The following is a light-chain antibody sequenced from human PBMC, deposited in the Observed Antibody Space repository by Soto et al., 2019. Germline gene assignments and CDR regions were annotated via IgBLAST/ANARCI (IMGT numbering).Light chain of an antibody. Sequence: QSVLTQPPSVSAAPGQKVTISCSGSSSNIGINYVSWYQHLPGTAPKLLISDNNKRPSGIPDRFSGSKSGTSATLGVTGLQTGDEADYYCGTWDGSLNTWVFGGGTKLTVL. CDR3: GTWDGSLNTWV. J-gene: IGLJ3*02. CDR1: SSNIGINY. V-gene: IGLV1-51*01. CDR2: DNN.